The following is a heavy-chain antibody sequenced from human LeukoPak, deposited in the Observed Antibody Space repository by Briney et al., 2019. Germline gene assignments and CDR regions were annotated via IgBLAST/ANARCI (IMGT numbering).Heavy chain of an antibody. CDR2: IYYSGST. Sequence: PSETLSLTCTVSGGSISSYYWSWIRQPPGKGLEWIGYIYYSGSTNYNPSLKSRVTISVDTSKNQFSLKLSSVTAADTAVYYCAREMGDSSGSALDYWGQGTLVTVSS. CDR3: AREMGDSSGSALDY. CDR1: GGSISSYY. J-gene: IGHJ4*02. D-gene: IGHD3-22*01. V-gene: IGHV4-59*01.